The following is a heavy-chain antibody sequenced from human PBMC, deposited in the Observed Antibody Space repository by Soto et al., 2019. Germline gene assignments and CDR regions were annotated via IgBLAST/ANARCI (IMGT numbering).Heavy chain of an antibody. J-gene: IGHJ4*02. CDR2: ISGSGSSK. CDR1: GFTFSSYA. D-gene: IGHD2-8*01. V-gene: IGHV3-23*01. CDR3: AKSRRDIVLMVYAELFDY. Sequence: GGSLRLSCAASGFTFSSYAMSWVRQAPGKGLEWVSAISGSGSSKYYADSVKGRFTISRDNSKNTLYLQMNSLRAEETSVYYCAKSRRDIVLMVYAELFDYWGQGTLVTVSS.